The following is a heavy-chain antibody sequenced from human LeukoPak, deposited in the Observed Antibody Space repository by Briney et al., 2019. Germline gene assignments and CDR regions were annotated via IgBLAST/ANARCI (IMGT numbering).Heavy chain of an antibody. CDR3: ARDYAGADDAFDI. Sequence: SETLSLTCTVSGGSISSGSYYWSWIRQPAGKGLEWIGRIYTSGSTNYNPSLKSRVTMPVDTSKNQFSLKLSSVTAADTAVYYCARDYAGADDAFDIWGQGTMVTVSS. V-gene: IGHV4-61*02. J-gene: IGHJ3*02. CDR1: GGSISSGSYY. D-gene: IGHD3-16*01. CDR2: IYTSGST.